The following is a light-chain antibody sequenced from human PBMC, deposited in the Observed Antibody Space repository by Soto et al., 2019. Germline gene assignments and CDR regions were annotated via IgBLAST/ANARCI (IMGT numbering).Light chain of an antibody. CDR3: QQYDTSPPP. CDR1: QPITSRY. Sequence: IVLTQSPGTLSLSPGERATLSCRASQPITSRYLAWYQHQPGQAPRLLIYRTFARAPGIPDRFSGGGSGTDFTLTISRLEREDFVVYYCQQYDTSPPPFGQGKRLDIK. J-gene: IGKJ5*01. V-gene: IGKV3-20*01. CDR2: RTF.